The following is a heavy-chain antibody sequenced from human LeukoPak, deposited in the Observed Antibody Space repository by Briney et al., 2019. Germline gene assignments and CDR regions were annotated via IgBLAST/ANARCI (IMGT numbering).Heavy chain of an antibody. CDR1: XYXXTGYY. CDR3: ARDADILTGYYYFDY. CDR2: INPNSGGT. Sequence: ASAXVSCXAXXYXXTGYYMXXVRQAPGQGLEWMGWINPNSGGTNYAQKFQGRVTMTRDTSISTAYMELSRLRSDDTAVYYCARDADILTGYYYFDYWGQGTLVTVSS. D-gene: IGHD3-9*01. J-gene: IGHJ4*02. V-gene: IGHV1-2*02.